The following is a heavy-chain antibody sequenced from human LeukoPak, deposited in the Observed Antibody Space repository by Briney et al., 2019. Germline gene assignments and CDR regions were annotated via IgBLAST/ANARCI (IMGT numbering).Heavy chain of an antibody. CDR3: AKRGNPTVGHHYLDV. D-gene: IGHD1-1*01. CDR2: IRHSDSNT. Sequence: PGGSLRLSCAASGFTFSSSDMSWVRQAPGSGLEWVSSIRHSDSNTYYADSVVGRFTISRDNSKNTLYLQMNSLSAEDTAVYYCAKRGNPTVGHHYLDVWARGPRSVSP. J-gene: IGHJ6*03. V-gene: IGHV3-23*05. CDR1: GFTFSSSD.